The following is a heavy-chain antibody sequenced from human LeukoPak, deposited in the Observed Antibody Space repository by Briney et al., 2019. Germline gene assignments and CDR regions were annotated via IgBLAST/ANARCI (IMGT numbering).Heavy chain of an antibody. D-gene: IGHD2-15*01. J-gene: IGHJ4*02. CDR1: GGSISSHY. CDR3: AREGPATYDFDY. V-gene: IGHV4-59*11. Sequence: SETLSLTCTVSGGSISSHYWSWIRQPPGKGLEWIGYIYYSGSTYYNPSLKSRVTISVDTSKNQFSLKLSSVTAADTAVYYCAREGPATYDFDYWGQGTLVAVSS. CDR2: IYYSGST.